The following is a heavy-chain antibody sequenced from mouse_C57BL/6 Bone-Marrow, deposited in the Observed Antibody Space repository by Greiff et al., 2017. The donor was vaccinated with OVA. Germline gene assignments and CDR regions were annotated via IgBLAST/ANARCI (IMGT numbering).Heavy chain of an antibody. CDR3: ARGEGIYYGNYEAMDY. CDR2: INPNNGGT. CDR1: GYTFPDYY. D-gene: IGHD2-1*01. J-gene: IGHJ4*01. V-gene: IGHV1-26*01. Sequence: EVQLQQSGPELVKPGASVKISCKASGYTFPDYYMNWVKQSHGKSLEWIGDINPNNGGTSYNQKFKGKATLTVDKSSSTAYMELRSLTSEDSAVYYCARGEGIYYGNYEAMDYWGQGTSVTVSS.